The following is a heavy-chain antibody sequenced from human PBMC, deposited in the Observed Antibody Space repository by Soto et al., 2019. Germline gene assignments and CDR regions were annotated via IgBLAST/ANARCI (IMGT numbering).Heavy chain of an antibody. CDR2: INPSGGST. CDR3: ARSRIAAAGQYFDY. D-gene: IGHD6-13*01. V-gene: IGHV1-46*01. CDR1: GYTFTSYY. J-gene: IGHJ4*02. Sequence: ASVKISCKASGYTFTSYYMPWVRQATGQGLEWMGIINPSGGSTSYAQKFQGRVTMTRDTSTSTVYMELSSLRSEDTAVYYCARSRIAAAGQYFDYWGQGTLVTVSS.